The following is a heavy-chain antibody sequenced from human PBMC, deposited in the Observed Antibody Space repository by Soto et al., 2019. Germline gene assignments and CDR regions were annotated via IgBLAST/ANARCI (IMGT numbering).Heavy chain of an antibody. CDR1: GDSFNSYA. V-gene: IGHV1-3*01. D-gene: IGHD3-22*01. J-gene: IGHJ4*02. CDR3: ARPVYDSSGYYYSD. Sequence: ASVKVSCKDCGDSFNSYARYWVRQDPGQRLEWMGWINAGNGNTKYSQKFQGRVTITRDTSASTAYMELSSLRSEDTAVYYCARPVYDSSGYYYSDWGQGTLFTVSS. CDR2: INAGNGNT.